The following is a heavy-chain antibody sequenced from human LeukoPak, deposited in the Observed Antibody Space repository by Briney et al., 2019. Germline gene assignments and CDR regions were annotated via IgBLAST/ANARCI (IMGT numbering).Heavy chain of an antibody. J-gene: IGHJ4*02. V-gene: IGHV3-11*01. CDR1: GFTFTDYY. D-gene: IGHD2-8*01. Sequence: GGSLRLSCATSGFTFTDYYMSWIRQAPGKGLEWVSHISVSGTTMYYADSVKGRFTLSRDNAKNSLYLQMNSLRAEDTAVYYCTKDQRHERCIGICSSGIDYWGQGTLVTVSS. CDR2: ISVSGTTM. CDR3: TKDQRHERCIGICSSGIDY.